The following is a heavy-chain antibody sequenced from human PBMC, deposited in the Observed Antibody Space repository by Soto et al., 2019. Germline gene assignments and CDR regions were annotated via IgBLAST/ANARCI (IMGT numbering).Heavy chain of an antibody. V-gene: IGHV3-23*01. CDR1: GFTFSSYA. Sequence: EVQLLESGGGLVQPGGSLRLSCAASGFTFSSYAMSWVRQAPGKGLEWVSAISGSGGSTYYADAVKGRFTISRDNSKNTRYLQMNSLRAEDTAVYYCAKETDILVVVANDAFDIWGQGTIVTVS. D-gene: IGHD2-15*01. CDR2: ISGSGGST. J-gene: IGHJ3*02. CDR3: AKETDILVVVANDAFDI.